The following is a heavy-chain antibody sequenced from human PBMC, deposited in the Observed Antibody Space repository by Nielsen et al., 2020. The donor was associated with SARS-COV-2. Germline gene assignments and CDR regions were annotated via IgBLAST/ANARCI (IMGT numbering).Heavy chain of an antibody. J-gene: IGHJ4*02. Sequence: GESLKISCAASGFTFSNYNMNWVRQAPGKGPEWVASISSVSSSIYYGDSVKGRFTISRDNAKNSLYLQMDSLRVEDTAVYYCARGDPRISVVGIGFDYWGQGTQVTVSS. CDR2: ISSVSSSI. CDR3: ARGDPRISVVGIGFDY. V-gene: IGHV3-21*01. CDR1: GFTFSNYN. D-gene: IGHD6-19*01.